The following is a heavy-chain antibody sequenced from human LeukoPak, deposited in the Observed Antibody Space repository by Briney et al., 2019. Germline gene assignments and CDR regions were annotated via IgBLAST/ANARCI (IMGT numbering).Heavy chain of an antibody. D-gene: IGHD1-26*01. V-gene: IGHV1-18*01. CDR1: GYTFTSYG. CDR3: ARGPQVGAFDL. J-gene: IGHJ3*01. CDR2: ISAYNGNT. Sequence: ASVKVSCKASGYTFTSYGISWVRQAPGQGLEWMGWISAYNGNTNYAQKLQGRVTITADESTSTAYMELSSLRSEDTAVYYCARGPQVGAFDLWGQGTMVTVSS.